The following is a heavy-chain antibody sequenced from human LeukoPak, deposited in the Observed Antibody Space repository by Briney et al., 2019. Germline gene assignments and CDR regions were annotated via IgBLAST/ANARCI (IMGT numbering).Heavy chain of an antibody. D-gene: IGHD6-19*01. V-gene: IGHV4-39*01. Sequence: SETLSLTCSVSGGSIGSRYHYWGWIRQPPGKALEWIGSIEYSGSTYYNPPLKSRVIMSVDTSKKQFSLKVTSVTAADTAVYYCARLAHSSGYLAFDYWGQGTLVTVSS. J-gene: IGHJ4*02. CDR1: GGSIGSRYHY. CDR3: ARLAHSSGYLAFDY. CDR2: IEYSGST.